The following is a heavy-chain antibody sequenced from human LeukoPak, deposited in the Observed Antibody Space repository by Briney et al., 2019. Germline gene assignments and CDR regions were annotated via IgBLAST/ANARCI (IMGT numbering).Heavy chain of an antibody. CDR3: AKANWVSNADAVW. V-gene: IGHV3-23*01. D-gene: IGHD1-1*01. J-gene: IGHJ4*02. CDR2: ISGSGGAT. CDR1: GFTFGDYA. Sequence: GGSLRLSCTASGFTFGDYAMSWFRQAPGKGLEWVSAISGSGGATYYADSVKGRFTLSRDDYRNTVYLQLNNLRVEDTAIYYRAKANWVSNADAVWWGQGTQVTVSS.